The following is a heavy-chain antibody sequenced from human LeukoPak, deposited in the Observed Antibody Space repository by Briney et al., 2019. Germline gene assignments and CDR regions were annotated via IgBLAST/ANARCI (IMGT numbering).Heavy chain of an antibody. Sequence: SETLSLTCTVSGGSISSYYWSWIRQPPGKGLEWIGYIDYSGSANYNPSLKSRVTISVDTSKSQFSLRLSSVTAADTALYYCARAGGGYSYDYSGQGTLVTVSS. CDR3: ARAGGGYSYDY. J-gene: IGHJ4*02. D-gene: IGHD5-18*01. CDR2: IDYSGSA. V-gene: IGHV4-59*01. CDR1: GGSISSYY.